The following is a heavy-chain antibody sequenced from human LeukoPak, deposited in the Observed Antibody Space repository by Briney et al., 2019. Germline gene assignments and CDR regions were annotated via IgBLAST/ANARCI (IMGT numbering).Heavy chain of an antibody. D-gene: IGHD1-26*01. Sequence: GGSLRLSCAASGFTFSSYSMNWVRQAPGKGLEWVSSISSSSSYIYYADSVKGRFTISRDNAKNSLYLQMNSLRAEDTAVYYCARGTNLYSGSYQVEAFDIWGQGTMVTVSS. CDR3: ARGTNLYSGSYQVEAFDI. V-gene: IGHV3-21*01. J-gene: IGHJ3*02. CDR1: GFTFSSYS. CDR2: ISSSSSYI.